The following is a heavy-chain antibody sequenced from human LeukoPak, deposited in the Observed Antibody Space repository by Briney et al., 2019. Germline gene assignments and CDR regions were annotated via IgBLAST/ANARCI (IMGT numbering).Heavy chain of an antibody. Sequence: SETLSLTCTVSSYSISTGYYWGWIRQPPGKGLEWIGSIYHSGNTSYNPSLKSRVTISVDTSKNQFSLKLSSVTAADTAVYYCARIWGNNWFDPWGQGTLVTVSS. J-gene: IGHJ5*02. V-gene: IGHV4-38-2*02. CDR2: IYHSGNT. CDR3: ARIWGNNWFDP. D-gene: IGHD3-16*01. CDR1: SYSISTGYY.